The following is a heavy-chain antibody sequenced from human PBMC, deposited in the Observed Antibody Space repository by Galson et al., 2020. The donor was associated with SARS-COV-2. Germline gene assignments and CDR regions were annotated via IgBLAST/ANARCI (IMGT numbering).Heavy chain of an antibody. CDR2: IIPILGIA. Sequence: SVKVSCKASGGTFSSYAISWVRQAPGQGLEWMGRIIPILGIANYAQKFQGRVTITADKSTSTAYMELSSLRSEDTAVYYCAREEGMTTVVTDYWGQGTLVTVSS. CDR1: GGTFSSYA. V-gene: IGHV1-69*04. J-gene: IGHJ4*02. D-gene: IGHD4-17*01. CDR3: AREEGMTTVVTDY.